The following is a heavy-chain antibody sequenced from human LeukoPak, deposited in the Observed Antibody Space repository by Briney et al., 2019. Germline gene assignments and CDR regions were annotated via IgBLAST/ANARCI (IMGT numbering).Heavy chain of an antibody. D-gene: IGHD6-19*01. J-gene: IGHJ4*02. CDR2: LYTGGDK. Sequence: PGGSLRLSCAVSGFSVSDKYMSWVRQAPGKGLEWVSVLYTGGDKYYAAFVKGRFTISRDNSNNMVFLQMNSLTVEDTALYYCAGGQMFTSGGFDNWGQGTLVTVSS. V-gene: IGHV3-53*01. CDR1: GFSVSDKY. CDR3: AGGQMFTSGGFDN.